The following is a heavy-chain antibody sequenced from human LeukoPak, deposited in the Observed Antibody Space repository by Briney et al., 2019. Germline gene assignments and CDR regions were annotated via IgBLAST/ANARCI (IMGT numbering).Heavy chain of an antibody. Sequence: SETLSLTCTVSGGSISSYYWSWIRQPARKGLEWIGLIYTSGSTNYNPSLKSRVTMSVDTSKNQFSLKLSSVTAADTAVYYCARAQLLGDYYYYYMDVWGKGTTVTVSS. CDR1: GGSISSYY. CDR2: IYTSGST. J-gene: IGHJ6*03. V-gene: IGHV4-4*07. D-gene: IGHD2-2*01. CDR3: ARAQLLGDYYYYYMDV.